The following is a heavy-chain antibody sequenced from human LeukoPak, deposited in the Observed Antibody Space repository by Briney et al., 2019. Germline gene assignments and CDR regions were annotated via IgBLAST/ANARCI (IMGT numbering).Heavy chain of an antibody. CDR3: AREKVLKGDGYNYFRGAIADY. D-gene: IGHD5-24*01. CDR2: IKQDGSEK. Sequence: GGSLGLSCAASGFTFSSYWMSWVRQAPGKGLEWVANIKQDGSEKYYVDSVKGRFTISRDNAKNSLYLQMNSLRAEDTAVYYCAREKVLKGDGYNYFRGAIADYWGQGTLVTVSS. J-gene: IGHJ4*02. V-gene: IGHV3-7*01. CDR1: GFTFSSYW.